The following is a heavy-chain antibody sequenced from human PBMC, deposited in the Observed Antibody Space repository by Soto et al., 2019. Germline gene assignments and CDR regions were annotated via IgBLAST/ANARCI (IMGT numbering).Heavy chain of an antibody. CDR1: GYTFSSYG. V-gene: IGHV1-18*01. Sequence: GASVKVSCKSSGYTFSSYGVSWVRQAPGQGLEWLGWISAYSGVTNFAQKFQGRVTLTTDTTTSTVYMEMRSLTSDDTAVYYCARDPEDLSDATAVPESASFDYWGQGTMVTVSS. CDR3: ARDPEDLSDATAVPESASFDY. CDR2: ISAYSGVT. J-gene: IGHJ4*02. D-gene: IGHD1-1*01.